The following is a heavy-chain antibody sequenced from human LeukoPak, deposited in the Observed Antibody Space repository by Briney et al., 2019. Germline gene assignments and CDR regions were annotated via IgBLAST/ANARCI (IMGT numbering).Heavy chain of an antibody. Sequence: GGSLRLSCAASGFTFSSYAMHWVRQAPGKGLEWVAVISYDGSNKYYADSVKGRFTISRDNSKNTLYLQLNSLRAEDTAVYYCVRESVYYDSSAYYNVLDYWGQGTLVTVSS. CDR2: ISYDGSNK. D-gene: IGHD3-22*01. CDR3: VRESVYYDSSAYYNVLDY. V-gene: IGHV3-30*04. J-gene: IGHJ4*02. CDR1: GFTFSSYA.